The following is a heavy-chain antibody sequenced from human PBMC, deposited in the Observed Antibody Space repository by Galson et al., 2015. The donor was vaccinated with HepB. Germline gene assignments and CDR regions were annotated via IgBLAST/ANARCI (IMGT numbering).Heavy chain of an antibody. Sequence: SVKVSCKASGFTFTSSAMQWVRQARGQRLEWVGWIVVGSGNTNYAQKFQERVTITRDMSTSTAYMELSSLRSEDTAVYYCAAELYYDSSGYSPYYYGMDVWGQGTTVTVSS. J-gene: IGHJ6*02. V-gene: IGHV1-58*02. CDR3: AAELYYDSSGYSPYYYGMDV. CDR2: IVVGSGNT. CDR1: GFTFTSSA. D-gene: IGHD3-22*01.